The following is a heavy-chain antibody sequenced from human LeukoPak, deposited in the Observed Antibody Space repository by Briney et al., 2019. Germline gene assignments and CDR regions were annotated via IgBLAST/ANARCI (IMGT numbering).Heavy chain of an antibody. D-gene: IGHD6-19*01. J-gene: IGHJ4*02. CDR1: GFTFSNAW. Sequence: PGGSLRLSCAASGFTFSNAWMGWVRQAPGKGLEWVSYISGSGSTIYYADSVKGRFTISRDNAKNSLYLQMNSLRAEDTTVYYCARSPTGSGWYYFDYWGQGTLVTVSS. V-gene: IGHV3-11*04. CDR2: ISGSGSTI. CDR3: ARSPTGSGWYYFDY.